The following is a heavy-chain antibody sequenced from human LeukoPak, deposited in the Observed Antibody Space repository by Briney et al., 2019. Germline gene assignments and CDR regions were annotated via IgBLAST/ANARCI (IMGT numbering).Heavy chain of an antibody. Sequence: AASVKVSCKASGYTFTGYYMHWVRQAPGQGLEWMGWINPNSGGTNYAQKFQGRVTMTRDTSISTAYMEVSRLRPDDTAVYYCARGPLGSSSSGYYYYTDVWGKGTTVTVSS. J-gene: IGHJ6*03. D-gene: IGHD6-6*01. CDR1: GYTFTGYY. V-gene: IGHV1-2*02. CDR2: INPNSGGT. CDR3: ARGPLGSSSSGYYYYTDV.